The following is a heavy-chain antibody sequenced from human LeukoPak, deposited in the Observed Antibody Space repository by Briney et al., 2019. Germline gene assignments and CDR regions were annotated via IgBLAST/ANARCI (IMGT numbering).Heavy chain of an antibody. J-gene: IGHJ4*02. CDR1: GFTFSTYW. Sequence: GGSLRLSCAASGFTFSTYWMTWVRQAPGKGLEWVANIKQDGSEKYFVDSVKGRFTISRDNSKNTLYLQMNSLRGEDTAVYYCAKETGPRRYYSDSSGYRPYYFDYWGQGTLVTVSS. CDR3: AKETGPRRYYSDSSGYRPYYFDY. D-gene: IGHD3-22*01. CDR2: IKQDGSEK. V-gene: IGHV3-7*03.